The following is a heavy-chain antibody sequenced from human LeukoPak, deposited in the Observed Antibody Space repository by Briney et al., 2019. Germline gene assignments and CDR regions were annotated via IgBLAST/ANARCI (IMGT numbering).Heavy chain of an antibody. V-gene: IGHV3-23*01. Sequence: GGSLRLSCTASGFTFSSSAMSWVRQAPGKGLEWVSDISGSAGSTYYADSVKGRFTISRDNSKNTLFLQMNSLRAEDTAVYYCARDQGYYDSSAFNDYWGQGTLVTVSS. J-gene: IGHJ4*02. D-gene: IGHD3-22*01. CDR1: GFTFSSSA. CDR3: ARDQGYYDSSAFNDY. CDR2: ISGSAGST.